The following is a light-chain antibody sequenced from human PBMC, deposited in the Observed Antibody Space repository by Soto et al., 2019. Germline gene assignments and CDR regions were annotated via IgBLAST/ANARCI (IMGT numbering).Light chain of an antibody. CDR1: SSDVGGFNY. CDR3: SSYTSSTTPL. CDR2: EVN. Sequence: QSVLTQPPSASGSPGQSVTISCSGTSSDVGGFNYVSWYQQHPGRAPKVLIYEVNKRPSGVPDRFSGSKSGSTASLTVSGLQAEDEAEYYCSSYTSSTTPLFGGGTKVTVL. V-gene: IGLV2-8*01. J-gene: IGLJ2*01.